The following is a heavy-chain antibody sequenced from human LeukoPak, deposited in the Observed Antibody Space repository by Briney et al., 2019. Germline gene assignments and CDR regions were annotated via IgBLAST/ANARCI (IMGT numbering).Heavy chain of an antibody. D-gene: IGHD6-6*01. CDR2: ISSSSSYI. Sequence: GGSLRLSCAASGFTFSSYSMNWVRQAPGKGLEWVSSISSSSSYIYYADSVKGRFTISRDNAKNSPYLQMNSLRAEDTAVYYCARVYSSSSYYYYYMDVWGKGTTVTVSS. CDR1: GFTFSSYS. CDR3: ARVYSSSSYYYYYMDV. V-gene: IGHV3-21*01. J-gene: IGHJ6*03.